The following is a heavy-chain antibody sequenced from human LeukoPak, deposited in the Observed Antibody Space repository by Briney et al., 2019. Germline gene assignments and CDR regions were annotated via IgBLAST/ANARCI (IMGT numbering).Heavy chain of an antibody. J-gene: IGHJ4*02. CDR2: IYSSGST. V-gene: IGHV4-4*07. D-gene: IGHD3-3*01. CDR3: ARIYDFWCGYYSGLSDC. Sequence: SEPLSLTCTVSGGSLSSHLWSWIRQPAGKGLEWIGRIYSSGSTHSNLSLKSRDTMSVDTYKNLLSLKLSSVTAADPAVYYCARIYDFWCGYYSGLSDCWGQGTLVTVSS. CDR1: GGSLSSHL.